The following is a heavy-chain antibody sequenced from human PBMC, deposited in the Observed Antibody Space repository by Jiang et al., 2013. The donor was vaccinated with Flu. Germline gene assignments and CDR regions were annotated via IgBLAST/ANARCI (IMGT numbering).Heavy chain of an antibody. J-gene: IGHJ3*02. CDR2: INAYNGDA. V-gene: IGHV1-18*01. D-gene: IGHD3-9*01. CDR3: ARVLMGDASDI. Sequence: GAEVKKPGASVKVSCKASGYTLTSYGVSWVRQAPGQGLEWMGWINAYNGDASYAQRFQGRVTMTTDTSTGTAYMELRSLRSDDTATYYCARVLMGDASDIWGQGTRVTVSS. CDR1: GYTLTSYG.